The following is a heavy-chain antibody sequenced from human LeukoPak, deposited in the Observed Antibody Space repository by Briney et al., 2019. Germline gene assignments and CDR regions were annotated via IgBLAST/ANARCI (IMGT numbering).Heavy chain of an antibody. D-gene: IGHD3-3*01. CDR1: GFTVSSNY. CDR2: IYSGGST. CDR3: ARDRSGYVDY. V-gene: IGHV3-66*01. Sequence: GGSLRLSCATSGFTVSSNYMSWVRQAPGKGLEWVSVIYSGGSTYYADSVKGRFTISRDNSKNTLYLQMNSLRAEDTAVYYCARDRSGYVDYWGQGTLVTVSS. J-gene: IGHJ4*02.